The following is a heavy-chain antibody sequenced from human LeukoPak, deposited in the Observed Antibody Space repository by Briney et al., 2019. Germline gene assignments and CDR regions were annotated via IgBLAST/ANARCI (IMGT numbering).Heavy chain of an antibody. CDR1: GGTFSSYD. D-gene: IGHD2-2*01. CDR3: ARVVVVPTARRPLYYFDY. CDR2: IIPIFGTA. Sequence: ASVKVSCKASGGTFSSYDISWVRQAPGQGLEWMGGIIPIFGTANYAQKFQGRVTITADESTSTAYMELSSLRSEDTAVYYCARVVVVPTARRPLYYFDYWGQGTLVTVSS. V-gene: IGHV1-69*13. J-gene: IGHJ4*02.